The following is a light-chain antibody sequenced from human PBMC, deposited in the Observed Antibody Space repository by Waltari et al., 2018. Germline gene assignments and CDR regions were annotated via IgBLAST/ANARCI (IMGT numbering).Light chain of an antibody. Sequence: IQMTQSSSTLSASVGDRFSITCRASQSISSWLAWYQQKPGKAPKLLIYKASSLGSGVPSRFSGSGSGTEFTLTISSLQPDDFATYYCQQYNSYSAFGQGTKVEIK. CDR3: QQYNSYSA. V-gene: IGKV1-5*03. J-gene: IGKJ1*01. CDR1: QSISSW. CDR2: KAS.